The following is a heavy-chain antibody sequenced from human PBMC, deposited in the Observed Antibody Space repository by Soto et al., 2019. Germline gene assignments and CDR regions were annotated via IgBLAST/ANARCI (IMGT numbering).Heavy chain of an antibody. CDR2: ISGSGGST. Sequence: GGSLRLSCAASGFTFSSYAMSWVRQAPGKGLEWVSAISGSGGSTYYADSVKGRFTISRDNSKNTLYLQMNSLRAEDTAVYYCVGGSRSGTGNWFDPWGQGTLVTVSS. V-gene: IGHV3-23*01. J-gene: IGHJ5*02. D-gene: IGHD3-16*01. CDR1: GFTFSSYA. CDR3: VGGSRSGTGNWFDP.